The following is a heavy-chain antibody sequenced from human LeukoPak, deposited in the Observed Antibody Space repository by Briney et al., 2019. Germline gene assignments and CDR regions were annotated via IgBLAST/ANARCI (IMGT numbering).Heavy chain of an antibody. D-gene: IGHD3-22*01. CDR2: ISSNGGST. Sequence: GGSLRLSCVASGFTFDRDAMHWVRQAPGKGLEYVSGISSNGGSTFYAKSVKDRFIISRDNFKNTLSLQMGSLRTEDTGVYYCARGLPLQNFYDTPGSVYWGQGTSVTVSS. J-gene: IGHJ4*02. CDR3: ARGLPLQNFYDTPGSVY. V-gene: IGHV3-64*01. CDR1: GFTFDRDA.